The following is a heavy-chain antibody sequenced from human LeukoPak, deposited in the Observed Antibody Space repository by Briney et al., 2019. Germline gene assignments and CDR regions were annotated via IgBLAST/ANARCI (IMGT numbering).Heavy chain of an antibody. CDR2: ISYDGSNK. D-gene: IGHD2-2*01. CDR3: EKESTSRGRDY. V-gene: IGHV3-30*18. CDR1: GFTFSSYG. J-gene: IGHJ4*02. Sequence: GGSLRLSCAASGFTFSSYGMHWVRQAPGKGLEWVAVISYDGSNKYYADSVKGRFTISRDNSKNTLYLQMNSLRAEDTAVYYCEKESTSRGRDYWGQGTLVTVSS.